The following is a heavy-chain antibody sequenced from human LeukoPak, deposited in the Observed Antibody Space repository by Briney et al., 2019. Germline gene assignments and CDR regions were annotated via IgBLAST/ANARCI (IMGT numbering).Heavy chain of an antibody. D-gene: IGHD3-3*01. CDR2: INSDGSST. Sequence: GGSPRLSCAASGFTFSSYWMHWVRQAPGKGLVWVSRINSDGSSTSYADSVKGRFTISRDNAKNTLYLQMNSLRAEDTAVYYCARGFTYYDFWSGYADSGGMDVWGQGTTVTVSS. V-gene: IGHV3-74*01. CDR3: ARGFTYYDFWSGYADSGGMDV. CDR1: GFTFSSYW. J-gene: IGHJ6*02.